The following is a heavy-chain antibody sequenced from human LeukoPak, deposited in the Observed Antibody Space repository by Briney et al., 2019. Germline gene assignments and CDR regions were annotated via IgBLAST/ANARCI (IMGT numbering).Heavy chain of an antibody. CDR3: ARPLWGFRRVPWFDP. J-gene: IGHJ5*02. CDR1: GGSFSGYY. V-gene: IGHV4-34*01. CDR2: INHSGST. Sequence: SETLSLTCAVYGGSFSGYYWSWIRQPPGKGLEWLGEINHSGSTNYNPSLKSRVTISVDTSKNQFSLKLSSVTAADTAVYYCARPLWGFRRVPWFDPWGQGTLVTVSS. D-gene: IGHD3-10*01.